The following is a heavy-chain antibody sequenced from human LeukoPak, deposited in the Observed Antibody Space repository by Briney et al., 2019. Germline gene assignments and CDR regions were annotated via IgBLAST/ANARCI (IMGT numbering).Heavy chain of an antibody. D-gene: IGHD3-22*01. CDR2: IYYSGST. CDR1: GGSISSYY. V-gene: IGHV4-59*01. Sequence: SETLSLTCTVSGGSISSYYWSWIRQPPGKGLEWIGYIYYSGSTNYNPSLKSRVTISVDTSKNQFSLKLSSVTAADTAVYYCARTLYYDSTYFDYWGQGTLVTVSS. J-gene: IGHJ4*02. CDR3: ARTLYYDSTYFDY.